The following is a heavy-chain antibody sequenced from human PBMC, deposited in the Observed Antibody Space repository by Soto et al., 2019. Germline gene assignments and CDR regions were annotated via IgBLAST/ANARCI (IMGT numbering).Heavy chain of an antibody. V-gene: IGHV3-74*01. CDR3: ARGIQYRYGMDV. CDR2: INSDGSST. D-gene: IGHD5-18*01. J-gene: IGHJ6*02. Sequence: EVQLVESGGGLVQPGGSLRLSCAVAGFTFSNHWMHWVRQAPGKGLVWVSRINSDGSSTFYADSVKGRFTISRDNAKNTVYLQMSSLRGDDTAVYYCARGIQYRYGMDVWGQGNTVTVSS. CDR1: GFTFSNHW.